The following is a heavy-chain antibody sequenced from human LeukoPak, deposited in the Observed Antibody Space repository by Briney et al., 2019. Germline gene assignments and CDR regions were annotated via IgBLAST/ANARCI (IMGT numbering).Heavy chain of an antibody. D-gene: IGHD3-10*01. V-gene: IGHV3-21*01. CDR1: GFTFTSYS. CDR3: ARVLFYGEPTPADY. Sequence: GGSLRLSCAASGFTFTSYSFNWVRQDPGKGLEWVSSISSSNSNTYYAYSVKCRFTISRDNAKNSLYLQMDNLRADDTAVYYCARVLFYGEPTPADYWGQGTLVTVSS. CDR2: ISSSNSNT. J-gene: IGHJ4*01.